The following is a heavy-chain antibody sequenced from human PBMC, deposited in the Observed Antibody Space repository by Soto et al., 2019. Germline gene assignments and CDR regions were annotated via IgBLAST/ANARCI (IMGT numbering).Heavy chain of an antibody. CDR3: ASAVTAAGTNY. J-gene: IGHJ4*02. V-gene: IGHV3-48*02. Sequence: GGSLRLSCAASGFTFSSYAMNWVRQAPGKGLEWIAFISDSSSTIYYADSVKGRFSISRDNAKNSLYLQVNSLRDEDTAVYYCASAVTAAGTNYWGQGTLVTVSS. CDR2: ISDSSSTI. CDR1: GFTFSSYA. D-gene: IGHD6-13*01.